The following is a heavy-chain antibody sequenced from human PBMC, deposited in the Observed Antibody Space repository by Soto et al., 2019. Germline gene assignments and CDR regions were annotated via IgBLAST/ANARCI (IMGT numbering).Heavy chain of an antibody. CDR3: ARGYCSGGSCYWYFDL. CDR1: GFTFSSYA. D-gene: IGHD2-15*01. J-gene: IGHJ2*01. CDR2: ISSNGGST. V-gene: IGHV3-64*01. Sequence: GSLRLSCAASGFTFSSYAMHWVRQAPGKGLEYVSAISSNGGSTYYANSVKGRFTISRDNSKNTLYLQMGSLRAEDMAVYYCARGYCSGGSCYWYFDLWGRGTLVTVSS.